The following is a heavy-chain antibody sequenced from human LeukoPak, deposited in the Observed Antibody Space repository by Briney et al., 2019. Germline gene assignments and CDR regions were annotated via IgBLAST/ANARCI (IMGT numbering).Heavy chain of an antibody. CDR3: ARVKTMIVVVTLFDY. Sequence: ASVKVSCKASGYTFTGYYMHWVRQAPGQGLEWMGWINPNSGGTNYAQKFQGRVTMTRDTSISTAYMELSRLRSDDTAVYYCARVKTMIVVVTLFDYWGQGTLVTVSS. D-gene: IGHD3-22*01. J-gene: IGHJ4*02. CDR1: GYTFTGYY. V-gene: IGHV1-2*02. CDR2: INPNSGGT.